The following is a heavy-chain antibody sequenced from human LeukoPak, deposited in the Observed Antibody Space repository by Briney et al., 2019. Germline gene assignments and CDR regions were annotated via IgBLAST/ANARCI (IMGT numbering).Heavy chain of an antibody. CDR2: ISYDGSNK. J-gene: IGHJ4*02. Sequence: GGSLRLSCAASGFTFNNYDMHWVRQAPGKGLQWVALISYDGSNKYYADSVKGRFTISRDNSKNTLYLQMNSLRTEDTTVYYCARDRLGSSAYYYDYWGQGTLVTISS. D-gene: IGHD3-22*01. V-gene: IGHV3-30*19. CDR3: ARDRLGSSAYYYDY. CDR1: GFTFNNYD.